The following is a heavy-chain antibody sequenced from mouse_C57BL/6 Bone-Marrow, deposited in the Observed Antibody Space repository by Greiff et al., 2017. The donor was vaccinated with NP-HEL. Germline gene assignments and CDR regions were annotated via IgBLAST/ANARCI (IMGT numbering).Heavy chain of an antibody. J-gene: IGHJ2*01. D-gene: IGHD1-1*01. Sequence: QVQLQQPGAELVKPGASVMLSCKASGYTFTSYWMHWVKQRPGQGLEWIGMIHPNSGSTNYNEKFKSKATLTVDKSSSTAYMQLSSLTSEDSAVYYCARGSLITTVVATDYWGQGTTLTVSS. CDR3: ARGSLITTVVATDY. CDR1: GYTFTSYW. CDR2: IHPNSGST. V-gene: IGHV1-64*01.